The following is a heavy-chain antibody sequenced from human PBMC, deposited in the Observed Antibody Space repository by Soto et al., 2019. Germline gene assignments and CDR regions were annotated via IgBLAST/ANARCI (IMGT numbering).Heavy chain of an antibody. CDR2: ISNDERHK. Sequence: GKSLRLSCSASGFTKSNDAMNWISQAQDTELEWVALISNDERHKFYAEPVRGRVTISRDNSQNTLNLLMDGLRTEDTCIYYCKRVPIKNNRGLPAGSCMDMWGQRTTVTVYS. J-gene: IGHJ6*02. V-gene: IGHV3-30*04. CDR1: GFTKSNDA. CDR3: KRVPIKNNRGLPAGSCMDM. D-gene: IGHD2-21*02.